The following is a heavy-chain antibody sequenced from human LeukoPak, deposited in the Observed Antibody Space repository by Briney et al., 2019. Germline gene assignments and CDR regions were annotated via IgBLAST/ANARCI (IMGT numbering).Heavy chain of an antibody. Sequence: GASVKVSCKASGYTSTSYYVHWVRQAPGQGLEWMGIINPSGGSTSYAQKFQGRVTMTRDMSTSTVYMELSSLRSEDTAVYYCARAGSGQYYYYMDVWGKGTTVTVSS. CDR3: ARAGSGQYYYYMDV. V-gene: IGHV1-46*01. D-gene: IGHD3-10*01. CDR2: INPSGGST. CDR1: GYTSTSYY. J-gene: IGHJ6*03.